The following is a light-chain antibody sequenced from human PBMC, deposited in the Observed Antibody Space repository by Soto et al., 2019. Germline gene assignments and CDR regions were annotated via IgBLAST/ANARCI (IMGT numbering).Light chain of an antibody. J-gene: IGKJ1*01. CDR1: QSVLYDSNNKNY. Sequence: DIVMTQSPDSLAVSLGERATINWKSSQSVLYDSNNKNYLAWYQQKPGQPPKLLIYWASTRESGVPDRFSGTGSGTDFTLTISSLQAEDVAVYYCQQYYSIPKTFGQGTKVDIK. CDR2: WAS. CDR3: QQYYSIPKT. V-gene: IGKV4-1*01.